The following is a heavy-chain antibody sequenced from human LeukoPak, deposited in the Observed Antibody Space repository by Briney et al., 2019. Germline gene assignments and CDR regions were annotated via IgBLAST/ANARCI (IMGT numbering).Heavy chain of an antibody. CDR1: GFTFNTYW. Sequence: GGSLRLSCAASGFTFNTYWMSWVRQAPGKGLEWVANIRQDGNEEYYVDSVKGRFTISRDNAKNSLYLQMNSLRAEDTAVYFCARPLGYCSDGSCFPFDIWGQGTVVTVSS. V-gene: IGHV3-7*01. D-gene: IGHD2-15*01. CDR2: IRQDGNEE. CDR3: ARPLGYCSDGSCFPFDI. J-gene: IGHJ3*02.